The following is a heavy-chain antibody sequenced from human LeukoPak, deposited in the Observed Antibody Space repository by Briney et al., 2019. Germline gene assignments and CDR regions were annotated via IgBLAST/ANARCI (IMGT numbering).Heavy chain of an antibody. Sequence: ASVKVSCKTSGYSFTDYYMHWVRQAPGQGLEWMGWINPNGGGTSSAQKFQGRVTMTRDTSITTVYMEVRWLTSDDTAIYYCARADRLHGGPYLIGPWGQGTLVTVSS. J-gene: IGHJ5*02. CDR3: ARADRLHGGPYLIGP. V-gene: IGHV1-2*02. CDR1: GYSFTDYY. D-gene: IGHD2-21*01. CDR2: INPNGGGT.